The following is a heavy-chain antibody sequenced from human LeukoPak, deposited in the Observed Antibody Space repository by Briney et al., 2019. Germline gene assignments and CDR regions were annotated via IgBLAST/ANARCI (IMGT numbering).Heavy chain of an antibody. Sequence: GGSLRLSCAASGFTFSSYIMNWVRQAPGKGLEWVSSISSSSTYIYYADSVNGRFTISRDNAKNSLYLQMNSLRAEDTAMYYCARGPTPQTYYYDSSGYSDWGQGSLVTVSS. J-gene: IGHJ4*02. CDR3: ARGPTPQTYYYDSSGYSD. D-gene: IGHD3-22*01. CDR1: GFTFSSYI. CDR2: ISSSSTYI. V-gene: IGHV3-21*01.